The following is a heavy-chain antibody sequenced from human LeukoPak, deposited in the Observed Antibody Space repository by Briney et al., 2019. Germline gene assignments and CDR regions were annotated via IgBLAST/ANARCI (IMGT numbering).Heavy chain of an antibody. CDR3: ARGGALMITFEGVIVMPSGY. CDR2: INPNSGGT. J-gene: IGHJ4*02. V-gene: IGHV1-2*02. CDR1: GYAFTGYY. D-gene: IGHD3-16*02. Sequence: GASVKVSCKASGYAFTGYYLHWVRQAPGQGLEWMGWINPNSGGTNYARKFQGRVTMTRDTSISTAYMELSRLKSDDTAVYYCARGGALMITFEGVIVMPSGYWGQGTLVTVSS.